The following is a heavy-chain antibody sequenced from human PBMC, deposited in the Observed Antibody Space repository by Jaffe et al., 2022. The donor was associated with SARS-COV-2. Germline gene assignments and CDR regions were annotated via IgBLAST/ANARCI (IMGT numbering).Heavy chain of an antibody. Sequence: QVQLVQSGAEVKKPGASVKVSCKVSGYTLTELSMHWVRQAPGKGLEWMGGFDPEDGETIYAQKFQGRVTMTEDTSTDTAYMELSSLRSEDTAVYYCATAGRQIGVVIFPDAFDIWGQGTMVTVSS. D-gene: IGHD3-3*01. J-gene: IGHJ3*02. V-gene: IGHV1-24*01. CDR2: FDPEDGET. CDR1: GYTLTELS. CDR3: ATAGRQIGVVIFPDAFDI.